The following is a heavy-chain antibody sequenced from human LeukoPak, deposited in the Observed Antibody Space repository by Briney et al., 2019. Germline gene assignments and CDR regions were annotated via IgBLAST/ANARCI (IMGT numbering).Heavy chain of an antibody. CDR1: GSSFTSYW. D-gene: IGHD6-19*01. CDR3: ARAESRQRLGARNFDY. CDR2: IYPGDSDT. Sequence: GASLQISCKGSGSSFTSYWIGWVRQLPGKGLEWMGIIYPGDSDTRYSPSFQGQVTISADKSISTAYLQWSSLKASDTAMYYCARAESRQRLGARNFDYWGQGTLVTVSS. V-gene: IGHV5-51*01. J-gene: IGHJ4*02.